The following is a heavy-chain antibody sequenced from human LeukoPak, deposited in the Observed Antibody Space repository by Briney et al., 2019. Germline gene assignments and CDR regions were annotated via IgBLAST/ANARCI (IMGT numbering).Heavy chain of an antibody. Sequence: GGSLRLSCAASGFTFSSYWMDWVRQAPGKGLVWVSRISSDGSTTTYADSVKGRFTISRDNAKNTMYLQMNSLRAEDTALYYCARVTKYSTAGMRYWGQGTLVTVSS. V-gene: IGHV3-74*01. D-gene: IGHD6-13*01. CDR3: ARVTKYSTAGMRY. J-gene: IGHJ4*02. CDR1: GFTFSSYW. CDR2: ISSDGSTT.